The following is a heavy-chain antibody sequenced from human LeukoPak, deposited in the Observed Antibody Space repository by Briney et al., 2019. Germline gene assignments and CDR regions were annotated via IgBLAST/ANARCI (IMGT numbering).Heavy chain of an antibody. CDR2: INHSGST. CDR3: ARGGSWDIVVVPAFDY. D-gene: IGHD2-2*01. J-gene: IGHJ4*02. Sequence: SETLSLTCAVYGGSFSGYYWSWIRQPPGKGLEWIGEINHSGSTNYNPSLKSRVTISVDRSKNQFSLKLSSVTAADTAVYYCARGGSWDIVVVPAFDYWGQGTLVTVSS. CDR1: GGSFSGYY. V-gene: IGHV4-34*01.